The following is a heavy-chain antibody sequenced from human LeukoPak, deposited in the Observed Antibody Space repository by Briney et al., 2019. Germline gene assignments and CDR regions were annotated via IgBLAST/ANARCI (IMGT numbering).Heavy chain of an antibody. CDR1: GFTFSSYW. V-gene: IGHV3-7*01. CDR3: ARDGDLSSGWYTFDY. CDR2: IKQDGSEK. D-gene: IGHD6-19*01. J-gene: IGHJ4*02. Sequence: GGSLRLSCAASGFTFSSYWMSWVRQAPGKGLEWVANIKQDGSEKNYVDSVKGRFTISRDNAKNSLYLQMNSLRAEDTAVYYCARDGDLSSGWYTFDYWGQGTLVTVSS.